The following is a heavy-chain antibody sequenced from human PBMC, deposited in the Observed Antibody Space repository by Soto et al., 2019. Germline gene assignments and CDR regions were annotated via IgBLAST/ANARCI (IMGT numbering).Heavy chain of an antibody. CDR1: GFTFTKYA. D-gene: IGHD6-19*01. Sequence: QVQLVQSGAEVKKPGASVNISCKASGFTFTKYALHWVRLAPGQRPEWMGWINGANGNTRYSQRFQDRVTMTRDMSATXXXXXXXXXXXXXXXXXXXXXXYXXIAVAGIPLLAHWGQGTLVTVSS. J-gene: IGHJ4*02. V-gene: IGHV1-3*01. CDR3: XXXYXXIAVAGIPLLAH. CDR2: INGANGNT.